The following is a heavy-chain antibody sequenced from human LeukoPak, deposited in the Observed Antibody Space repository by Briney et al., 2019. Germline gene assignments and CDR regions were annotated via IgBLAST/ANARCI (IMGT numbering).Heavy chain of an antibody. CDR1: GGSISSGSYY. Sequence: SQTLSLTCTVSGGSISSGSYYWSWIRQSAGKGLEWIGRIYSIGGTDYNPSLESRVSISADTSNNQFSLKLTSVTAADTAVYYCAKDLGYYYGSGSEPYYFDYWGQGTLVTVSS. J-gene: IGHJ4*02. D-gene: IGHD3-10*01. CDR2: IYSIGGT. V-gene: IGHV4-61*02. CDR3: AKDLGYYYGSGSEPYYFDY.